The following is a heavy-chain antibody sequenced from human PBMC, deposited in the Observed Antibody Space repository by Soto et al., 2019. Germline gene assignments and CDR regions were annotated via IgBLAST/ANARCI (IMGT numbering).Heavy chain of an antibody. CDR2: VNPSGGHT. CDR3: ARGGHVVVVTAALDY. CDR1: GDTFTEYY. V-gene: IGHV1-46*01. D-gene: IGHD2-21*02. J-gene: IGHJ4*02. Sequence: QVQLMQPGAEVKKPGASVKVSCKASGDTFTEYYIHWVRQAPGQGLEWMGTVNPSGGHTTYAQHFLGRVTMTRDTATSTLSMELASLTSEDTAVYYCARGGHVVVVTAALDYWGQGSLVTVSS.